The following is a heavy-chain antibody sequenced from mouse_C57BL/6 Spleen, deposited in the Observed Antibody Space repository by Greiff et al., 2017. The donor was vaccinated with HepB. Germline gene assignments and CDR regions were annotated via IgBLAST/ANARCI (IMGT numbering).Heavy chain of an antibody. CDR1: GYTFTGYW. D-gene: IGHD2-4*01. Sequence: VQLQQSGAELLKPGASVKLSCKATGYTFTGYWIEWVKQRPGHGREWIGEILPGSDSTNYNEKFKGKATFTADTSANTAYMQLSSLTTEDSAIYYCARLDYDDDLDYWGQGTTLTVSS. V-gene: IGHV1-9*01. CDR2: ILPGSDST. J-gene: IGHJ2*01. CDR3: ARLDYDDDLDY.